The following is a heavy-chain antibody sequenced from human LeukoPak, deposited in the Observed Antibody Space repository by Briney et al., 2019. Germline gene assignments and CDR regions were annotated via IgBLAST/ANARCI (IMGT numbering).Heavy chain of an antibody. CDR2: IIPIFGTA. CDR1: GGTFSSYA. CDR3: ARSTVVTLYYYYYYYMDV. V-gene: IGHV1-69*13. Sequence: GASVKVSCKASGGTFSSYAISWVRQAPGQGLEWMGGIIPIFGTANYAQKFQDRVTITADESTSTAYMELSSLRSEDTAVYYCARSTVVTLYYYYYYYMDVWGKGTTVTVSS. D-gene: IGHD4-23*01. J-gene: IGHJ6*03.